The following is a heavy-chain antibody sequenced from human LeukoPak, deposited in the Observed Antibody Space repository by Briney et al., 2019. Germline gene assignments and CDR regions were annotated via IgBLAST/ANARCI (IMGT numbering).Heavy chain of an antibody. CDR3: ARDGSGWYDY. CDR2: ISSSGSTI. J-gene: IGHJ4*02. V-gene: IGHV3-48*03. CDR1: GFTFSSYE. D-gene: IGHD6-19*01. Sequence: GGSLRLSCAASGFTFSSYEMNWVRQAPGKGLEWVSYISSSGSTIYSADSVKGRFTISRDNAKNSLYLQMNSLRAEDTAVYYCARDGSGWYDYWGQGILVAVSS.